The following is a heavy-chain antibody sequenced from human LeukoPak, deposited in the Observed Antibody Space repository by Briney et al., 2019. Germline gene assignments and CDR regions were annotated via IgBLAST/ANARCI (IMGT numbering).Heavy chain of an antibody. V-gene: IGHV6-1*01. CDR1: GDSVSSNSAA. CDR2: TYYRSKWYN. CDR3: ARDEYYGSGTLSWFDP. J-gene: IGHJ5*02. Sequence: SQTLSLTCVISGDSVSSNSAAWNWIRQSPSRGLEWLGRTYYRSKWYNDYAVSVKSRITINPDTSKNQFSLQLNSVTPEDTAVYYCARDEYYGSGTLSWFDPWGQGTLVTVSS. D-gene: IGHD3-10*01.